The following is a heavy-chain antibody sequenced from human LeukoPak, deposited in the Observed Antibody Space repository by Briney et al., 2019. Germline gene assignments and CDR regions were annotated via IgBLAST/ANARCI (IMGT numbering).Heavy chain of an antibody. Sequence: GGSLRLSCTASGFTFSSYEMNWVRQAPGKGLEWISYISSSGSATYYADSVKGRFTISRGNAQNSLYLQMNNLRAEDTAVYYCAAGSTWHWGQGTLVTVSS. J-gene: IGHJ4*02. CDR3: AAGSTWH. V-gene: IGHV3-48*03. CDR1: GFTFSSYE. D-gene: IGHD6-13*01. CDR2: ISSSGSAT.